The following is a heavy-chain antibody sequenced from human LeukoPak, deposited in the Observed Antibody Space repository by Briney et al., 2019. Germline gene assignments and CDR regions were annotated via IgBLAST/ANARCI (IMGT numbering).Heavy chain of an antibody. CDR3: ARMYVWGSYRNSFDY. Sequence: SETLSLTCAVYGGSFSGYYWSWIRQPPGKGLEWIGEINHSGSTNYNPSLKSRVTISVDTSKNQFSLKLSSVTAADTAVYYCARMYVWGSYRNSFDYWGKGTLVTVSS. V-gene: IGHV4-34*01. CDR2: INHSGST. D-gene: IGHD3-16*02. J-gene: IGHJ4*02. CDR1: GGSFSGYY.